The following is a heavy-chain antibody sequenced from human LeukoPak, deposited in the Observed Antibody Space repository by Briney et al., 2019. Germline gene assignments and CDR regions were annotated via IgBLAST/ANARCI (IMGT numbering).Heavy chain of an antibody. V-gene: IGHV3-30*02. D-gene: IGHD6-13*01. CDR1: GFTFSDFG. J-gene: IGHJ5*02. Sequence: GESLRLSCAASGFTFSDFGMHWVRQSPGMGLEWVAFIRNDGSKDYYPDYVTGRFTISTDDCRMSLFLQMHSLRVEETAVYYWMEGGSSRHNWFDRWGQGILVSVSS. CDR3: MEGGSSRHNWFDR. CDR2: IRNDGSKD.